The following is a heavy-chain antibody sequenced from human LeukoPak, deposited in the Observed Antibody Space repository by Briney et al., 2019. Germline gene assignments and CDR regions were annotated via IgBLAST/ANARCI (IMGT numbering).Heavy chain of an antibody. J-gene: IGHJ4*02. Sequence: GGSLRLSCAASGFTFSSYEINWVRQAPGKGLEWVSYISSSGSTIYYADSVKGRFTISRDNAKNSLYLQMNSLRAEDTAVYYCAREGGSYYCTGRPCYDYWGQGTLVTVSS. CDR1: GFTFSSYE. CDR3: AREGGSYYCTGRPCYDY. D-gene: IGHD1-26*01. V-gene: IGHV3-48*03. CDR2: ISSSGSTI.